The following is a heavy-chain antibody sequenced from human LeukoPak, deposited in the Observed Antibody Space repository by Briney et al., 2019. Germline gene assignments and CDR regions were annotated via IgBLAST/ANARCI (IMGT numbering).Heavy chain of an antibody. CDR1: GFTFSSYA. CDR3: ARDRGRRNFDY. J-gene: IGHJ4*02. CDR2: ISYDGSNK. V-gene: IGHV3-30*04. Sequence: PGRSLRLSCAASGFTFSSYAMHWVRQAPGKGLEWVAVISYDGSNKYYADSVKGRFTISRDNSKNTLYLQMNSLRAEDTAVYYCARDRGRRNFDYWGQGTLVTVSS. D-gene: IGHD2-15*01.